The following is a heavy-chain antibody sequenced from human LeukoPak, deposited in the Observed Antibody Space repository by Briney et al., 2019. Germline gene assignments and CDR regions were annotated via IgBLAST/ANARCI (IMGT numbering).Heavy chain of an antibody. CDR1: GYTFTSYG. CDR2: ISAYNGNT. D-gene: IGHD3-22*01. CDR3: ARDRYYDSSGYAPADP. V-gene: IGHV1-18*01. J-gene: IGHJ5*02. Sequence: ASVKVSCKASGYTFTSYGISWVRQAPGQGLEWMGWISAYNGNTNYAQKLQGRVTMTTDTSTSTACMELRSLRSDDTAVYYCARDRYYDSSGYAPADPWGQGTLVTVSS.